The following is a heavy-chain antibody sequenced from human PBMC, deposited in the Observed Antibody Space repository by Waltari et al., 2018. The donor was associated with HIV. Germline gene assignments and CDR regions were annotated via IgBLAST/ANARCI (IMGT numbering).Heavy chain of an antibody. CDR2: IHHSGSY. J-gene: IGHJ4*02. Sequence: QVQLQESGPGLVKPSETLYLTCGVSGYSINRGYYWGWIRQPPGKGLEWIGTIHHSGSYYYNPSLQSRVTISVDTSNNRFSLKLRSVTAADTAVYYCARNTYYEKSGYDYWGQGNLVTVSS. V-gene: IGHV4-38-2*01. CDR3: ARNTYYEKSGYDY. CDR1: GYSINRGYY. D-gene: IGHD3-22*01.